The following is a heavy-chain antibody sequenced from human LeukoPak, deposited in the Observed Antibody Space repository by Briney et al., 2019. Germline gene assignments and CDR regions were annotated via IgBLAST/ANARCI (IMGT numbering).Heavy chain of an antibody. V-gene: IGHV3-53*01. CDR1: GFTVSSNY. CDR3: ARDGPPGWYGAFDI. J-gene: IGHJ3*02. Sequence: PGGSLRLSCAASGFTVSSNYMSWVRQAPGKGLGWVSVIYSGGSTYYADSVKGRFTISRDNSKNTLYLQMNSLRAEDTAVYYCARDGPPGWYGAFDIWGQGTMVTVSS. D-gene: IGHD6-19*01. CDR2: IYSGGST.